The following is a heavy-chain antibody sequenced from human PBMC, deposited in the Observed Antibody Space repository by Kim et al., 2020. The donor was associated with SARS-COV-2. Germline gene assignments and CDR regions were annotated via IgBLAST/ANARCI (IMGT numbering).Heavy chain of an antibody. CDR3: ARSRDGYTHGLH. Sequence: GGSLRLSCTGSGFTLNAHGMHWARRAPGKGLEWLGAIWHDASEIHYARSVRGRFTISRDTSKNILYLQMDSLKPEDTAIYYCARSRDGYTHGLHWGQGTL. V-gene: IGHV3-33*01. CDR2: IWHDASEI. J-gene: IGHJ4*02. CDR1: GFTLNAHG. D-gene: IGHD5-12*01.